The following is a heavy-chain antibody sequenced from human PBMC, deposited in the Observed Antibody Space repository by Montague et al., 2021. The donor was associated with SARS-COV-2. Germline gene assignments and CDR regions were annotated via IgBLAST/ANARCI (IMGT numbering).Heavy chain of an antibody. Sequence: TLSLTCTVSGGSISSGGYYWSWIRQHPGKGLEWIGYIYYSGSTYYNPSLKSRVTISVGTSKNQFSLKLSSVTAADTAVYYCDRDSMVRASKPSGSTYYYYYGMDVWGQGTTVTVSS. CDR2: IYYSGST. CDR3: DRDSMVRASKPSGSTYYYYYGMDV. D-gene: IGHD3-10*01. CDR1: GGSISSGGYY. J-gene: IGHJ6*02. V-gene: IGHV4-31*03.